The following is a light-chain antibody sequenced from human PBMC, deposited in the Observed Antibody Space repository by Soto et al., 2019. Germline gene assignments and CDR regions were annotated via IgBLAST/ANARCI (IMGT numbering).Light chain of an antibody. CDR3: MQGTHWPPWT. CDR2: KVS. CDR1: QSLVYSDGNTS. J-gene: IGKJ1*01. V-gene: IGKV2-30*01. Sequence: VVMTQSPLSLPVTLGQPASISCRSSQSLVYSDGNTSWNWFQQRPGQSPRRLIYKVSNRDSGVPDRFSGSGSGTDFTLKISRVEAEDVGVYYCMQGTHWPPWTFGQGTKVEIK.